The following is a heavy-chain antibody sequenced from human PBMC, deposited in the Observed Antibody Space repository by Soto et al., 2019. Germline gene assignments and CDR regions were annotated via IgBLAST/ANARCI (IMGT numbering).Heavy chain of an antibody. J-gene: IGHJ5*02. D-gene: IGHD1-26*01. CDR1: GFTFIRGW. CDR3: ARAGGSYSWFDP. V-gene: IGHV3-7*03. CDR2: IKQDRSEK. Sequence: WLAPRLSCAASGFTFIRGWMSWGRQGRGKGLEWVANIKQDRSEKYSVDSVKGRFTISRDNAKNSLYLQMNSLRAEDTAVYYCARAGGSYSWFDPWGQGTLVPVYS.